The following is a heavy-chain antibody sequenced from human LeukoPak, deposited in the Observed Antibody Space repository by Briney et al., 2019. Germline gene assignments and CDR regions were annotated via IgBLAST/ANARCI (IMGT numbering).Heavy chain of an antibody. Sequence: GASVKVSCKASGGTFSSYAISWVRQAPGQGLEWMGGIIPIFGTANYAQKFQGSVTITADESTSTAYMELSSLRSEDTAVYYCARDPYYYDSSVGNYWGQGTLVTVSS. CDR1: GGTFSSYA. CDR2: IIPIFGTA. D-gene: IGHD3-22*01. V-gene: IGHV1-69*13. J-gene: IGHJ4*02. CDR3: ARDPYYYDSSVGNY.